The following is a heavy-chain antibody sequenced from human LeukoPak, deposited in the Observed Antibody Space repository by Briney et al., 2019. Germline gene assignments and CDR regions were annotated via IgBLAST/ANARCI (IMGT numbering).Heavy chain of an antibody. D-gene: IGHD3-10*01. CDR3: AREASGSYYSFFLDY. Sequence: ASVKVSCKASGYTCTGDYVHWVRRAPGQGLEWMAWINPNNGDTNSAQKFQGRVTITRGTSISTVYMALSRLTSADTAVYYCAREASGSYYSFFLDYWGQGTLVAVSS. J-gene: IGHJ4*02. CDR2: INPNNGDT. V-gene: IGHV1-2*02. CDR1: GYTCTGDY.